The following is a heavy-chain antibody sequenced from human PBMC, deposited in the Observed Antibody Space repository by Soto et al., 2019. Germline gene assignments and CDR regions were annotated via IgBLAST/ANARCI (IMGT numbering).Heavy chain of an antibody. V-gene: IGHV4-34*01. D-gene: IGHD3-16*02. CDR3: ARPRGYDYVWGSYRPYYFDY. J-gene: IGHJ4*02. CDR2: INHSGST. Sequence: ETLSLTCAVYGGSFSGYYWSWIRQPPGKGLEWIGEINHSGSTNYNPSLKSRVTISVDTSKNQFSLKLSSVTAADTAVYYCARPRGYDYVWGSYRPYYFDYWGQGTLVTVSS. CDR1: GGSFSGYY.